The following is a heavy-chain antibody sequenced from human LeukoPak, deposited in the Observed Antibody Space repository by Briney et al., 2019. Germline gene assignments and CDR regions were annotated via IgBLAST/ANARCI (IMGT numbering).Heavy chain of an antibody. CDR1: GYTVTGYY. V-gene: IGHV1-2*02. CDR3: AREWDF. J-gene: IGHJ4*02. Sequence: ASVKVSCKASGYTVTGYYIHWVRQSPGQGLEWMGYINPSTAGTTYAQNFQDRVTMTTDSPITTAYMELSRLTSDDTAVYYCAREWDFWGQGTLVTVSS. CDR2: INPSTAGT.